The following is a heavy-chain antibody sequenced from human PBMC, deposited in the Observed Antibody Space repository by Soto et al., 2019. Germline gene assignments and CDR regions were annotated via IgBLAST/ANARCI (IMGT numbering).Heavy chain of an antibody. CDR1: GFTLSSHL. Sequence: GSIRLSCADSGFTLSSHLRNWLRQAPGKGLEWVANIKQGGSEKYYVDSVKGRYTISRDNAKNLLYLQKNSLRAEDTAVYYCARTHDSSGYGGFDSWGQGTMVTVS. J-gene: IGHJ3*02. D-gene: IGHD3-22*01. V-gene: IGHV3-7*03. CDR3: ARTHDSSGYGGFDS. CDR2: IKQGGSEK.